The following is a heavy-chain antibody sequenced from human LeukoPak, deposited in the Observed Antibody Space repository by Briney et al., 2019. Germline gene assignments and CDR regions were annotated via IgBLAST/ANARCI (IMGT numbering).Heavy chain of an antibody. D-gene: IGHD7-27*01. V-gene: IGHV3-20*04. CDR2: INWNGGST. Sequence: PGGSLRLSCAASGFIFDNCGMNWVRQAPGKGLEWVSGINWNGGSTAYADSVKGRFTISRDNAKNSLFLQMNSLRAEDTALYYCASRTWGISTFDIWGQGTMVTVSS. CDR3: ASRTWGISTFDI. CDR1: GFIFDNCG. J-gene: IGHJ3*02.